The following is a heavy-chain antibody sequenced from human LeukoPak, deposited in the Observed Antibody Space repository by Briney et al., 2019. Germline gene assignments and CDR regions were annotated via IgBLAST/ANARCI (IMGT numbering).Heavy chain of an antibody. D-gene: IGHD3-10*01. CDR2: IYYSGST. J-gene: IGHJ4*02. CDR3: ASWPVGDGSEGKVDY. CDR1: GGSISSYY. Sequence: PSETLSLTCTVSGGSISSYYWNWIRQPPGKGLEWIGYIYYSGSTNYNPSLKSRVTISVDKSKNQFSLKLNSVTAADTAVYYCASWPVGDGSEGKVDYWGQGSLVTVSS. V-gene: IGHV4-59*12.